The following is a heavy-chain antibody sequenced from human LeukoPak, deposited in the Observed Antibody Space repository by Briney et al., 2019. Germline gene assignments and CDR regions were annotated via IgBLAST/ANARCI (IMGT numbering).Heavy chain of an antibody. CDR2: ISSSSSYI. V-gene: IGHV3-21*01. Sequence: GGSMRLSCVVSGFTFSSYSMNWVRQPPGKGLEWVSSISSSSSYIYYADSVKGRFTISRDNAKNSLYLQMNSLRAEDTAVYYCARLSIAVAGLDYWGQGTLVTVSS. J-gene: IGHJ4*02. D-gene: IGHD6-19*01. CDR3: ARLSIAVAGLDY. CDR1: GFTFSSYS.